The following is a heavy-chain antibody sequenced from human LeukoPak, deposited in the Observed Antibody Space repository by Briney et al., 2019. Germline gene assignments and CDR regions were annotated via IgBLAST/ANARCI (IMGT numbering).Heavy chain of an antibody. Sequence: GALRLSCAASGFTFSSYAMGWVRQAPGKGLEWVSAISGSGGSTYYADSVKGRFTIPRDNSKNTLYLQMNSLRAEDTAVYYCAKDLSENAVYWGQGTLVTVSS. V-gene: IGHV3-23*01. D-gene: IGHD2/OR15-2a*01. CDR3: AKDLSENAVY. J-gene: IGHJ4*02. CDR1: GFTFSSYA. CDR2: ISGSGGST.